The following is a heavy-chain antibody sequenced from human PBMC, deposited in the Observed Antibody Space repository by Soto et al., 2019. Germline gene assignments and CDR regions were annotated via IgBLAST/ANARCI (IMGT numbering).Heavy chain of an antibody. J-gene: IGHJ4*02. D-gene: IGHD2-2*01. CDR2: IYYSGST. CDR3: ASGPYCSSTSCSNYGSGSYLAY. Sequence: SETLSLTCTVSGGSISSGGYYWSWIRQHPGRGLEWIGYIYYSGSTYYNPSLKSRVTISVDTSKNQFSLKLSSVTAADTAVYYCASGPYCSSTSCSNYGSGSYLAYWGQGTLVTVSS. CDR1: GGSISSGGYY. V-gene: IGHV4-31*03.